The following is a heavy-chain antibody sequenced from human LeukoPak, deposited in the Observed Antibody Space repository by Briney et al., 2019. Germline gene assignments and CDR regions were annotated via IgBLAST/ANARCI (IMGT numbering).Heavy chain of an antibody. D-gene: IGHD3-22*01. V-gene: IGHV5-51*01. J-gene: IGHJ1*01. CDR1: GYSFTSYW. CDR3: ATPNYDSSGYYPEYFQH. CDR2: IYPGDSDT. Sequence: GESLKISCKGSGYSFTSYWIDWVRQMPGKGLEWMGIIYPGDSDTRYSPSFQGQVTISADKSISTAYLPWSSLKASDTAMYYCATPNYDSSGYYPEYFQHWGQGTLVTVSS.